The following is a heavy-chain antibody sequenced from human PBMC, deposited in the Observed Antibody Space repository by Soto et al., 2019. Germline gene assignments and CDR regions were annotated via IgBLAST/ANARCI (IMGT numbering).Heavy chain of an antibody. Sequence: GASVKVSCKASGGTFSSYAISWVRQAPGQGLEWMGGIIPIFGTANYAQKFQGRVTITADESTSTAYMELSSLRSEDTAVYYCQGYCSGGSCYGGWIAVAGTDWFDPWGQGTLVTVSS. CDR2: IIPIFGTA. CDR3: QGYCSGGSCYGGWIAVAGTDWFDP. D-gene: IGHD2-15*01. V-gene: IGHV1-69*13. CDR1: GGTFSSYA. J-gene: IGHJ5*02.